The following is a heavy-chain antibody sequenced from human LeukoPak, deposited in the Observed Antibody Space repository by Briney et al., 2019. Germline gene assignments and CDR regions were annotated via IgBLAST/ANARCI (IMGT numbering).Heavy chain of an antibody. CDR1: GGSFSGYY. CDR3: ARGRYYDILQ. V-gene: IGHV4-34*01. Sequence: SETLSLTCAVYGGSFSGYYWSWIRQPPGKGLEWIGEINHSGSTNYNPSLKSRVTISVDTSKNQFSLKLSSVTAADTAVYYCARGRYYDILQRGQGTLVTVSS. CDR2: INHSGST. J-gene: IGHJ4*02. D-gene: IGHD3-9*01.